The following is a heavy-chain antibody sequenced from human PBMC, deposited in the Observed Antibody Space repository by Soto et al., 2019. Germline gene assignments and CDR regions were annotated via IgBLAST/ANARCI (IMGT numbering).Heavy chain of an antibody. CDR2: IYYGGSA. D-gene: IGHD2-15*01. J-gene: IGHJ4*02. CDR1: GDSISNGGYY. Sequence: SETLSLTCTVSGDSISNGGYYWNWLRQHPGKGLGWIGYIYYGGSAYYNPFLKTRAIMSMDTSINYFFLILWSVAAADTAVYFCASLLCSGGNGYDFDHWGQGALVTVSS. CDR3: ASLLCSGGNGYDFDH. V-gene: IGHV4-31*03.